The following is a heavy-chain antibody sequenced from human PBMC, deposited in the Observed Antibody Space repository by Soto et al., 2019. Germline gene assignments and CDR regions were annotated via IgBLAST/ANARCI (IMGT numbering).Heavy chain of an antibody. CDR3: ARESEDLTSNFDY. Sequence: KPGGSLRLSCAASGFIFTRYSMNWVRQAPGKGLEWVSSISSTTNYIYYGDSMEGRFTISRDNAKNSLYLEMNSLRAEDTAVYYCARESEDLTSNFDYWGQGTLVTVSS. J-gene: IGHJ4*02. CDR1: GFIFTRYS. CDR2: ISSTTNYI. V-gene: IGHV3-21*06.